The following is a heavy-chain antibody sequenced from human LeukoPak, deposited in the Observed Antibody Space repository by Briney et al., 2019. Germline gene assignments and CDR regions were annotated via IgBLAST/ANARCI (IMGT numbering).Heavy chain of an antibody. CDR1: GGSISSYY. Sequence: SETLSLTCTVSGGSISSYYWSWIRQPPGKGLEWIGYIYYSGSTNYNPSLKSRVTISVDTSKNQFSLKLSSVTAADTAVYYCARQFYDAFDIWGQGTMVTASS. V-gene: IGHV4-59*01. J-gene: IGHJ3*02. CDR2: IYYSGST. CDR3: ARQFYDAFDI.